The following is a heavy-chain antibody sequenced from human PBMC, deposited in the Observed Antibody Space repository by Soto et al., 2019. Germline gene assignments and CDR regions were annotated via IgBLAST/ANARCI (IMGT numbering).Heavy chain of an antibody. D-gene: IGHD3-10*01. V-gene: IGHV4-34*01. CDR3: ASGVRLDPRDYYYYYMDV. Sequence: SETLSLTYAVYGGSFSGYYWSWIRQPPGKGLEWIGEINHSGSTNYNPSLKSRVTISVDTSKNQFSLKLSSVTAADTAVYYCASGVRLDPRDYYYYYMDVWGKGTTVTVSS. CDR1: GGSFSGYY. CDR2: INHSGST. J-gene: IGHJ6*03.